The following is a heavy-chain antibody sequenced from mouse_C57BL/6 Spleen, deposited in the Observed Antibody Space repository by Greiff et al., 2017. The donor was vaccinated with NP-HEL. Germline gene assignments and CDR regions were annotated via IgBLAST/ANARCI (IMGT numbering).Heavy chain of an antibody. CDR3: ARDWYYAMDY. D-gene: IGHD4-1*01. CDR2: ISSGSSTI. J-gene: IGHJ4*01. Sequence: EVKLMESGGGLVKPGGSLKLSCAASGFTFSDYGMHWVRQAPEKGLEWVAYISSGSSTIYYADTVKGRFTISRDNAKNTLFLQRTSLRSEDTARDYCARDWYYAMDYWGQGTSVTVSS. V-gene: IGHV5-17*01. CDR1: GFTFSDYG.